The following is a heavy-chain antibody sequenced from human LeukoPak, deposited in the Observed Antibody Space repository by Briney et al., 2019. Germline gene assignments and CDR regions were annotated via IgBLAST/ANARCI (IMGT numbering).Heavy chain of an antibody. CDR2: INHSGST. D-gene: IGHD2-2*02. V-gene: IGHV4-34*01. CDR1: GGSFSGYY. CDR3: ARVSVYCSSTSCYKIRGKFYYYYYMDV. J-gene: IGHJ6*03. Sequence: SETLSLTCAVYGGSFSGYYWSWIRQPPGKGLEWIGEINHSGSTNYNPSLKSRVTISVDTSKNQFSLKLSSVTAADTAVYYCARVSVYCSSTSCYKIRGKFYYYYYMDVWGKGTTVTVSS.